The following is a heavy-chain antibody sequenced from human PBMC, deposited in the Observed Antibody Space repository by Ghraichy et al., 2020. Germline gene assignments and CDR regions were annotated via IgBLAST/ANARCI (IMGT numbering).Heavy chain of an antibody. D-gene: IGHD1-26*01. Sequence: GGSLRLSCAASGFTFSSYWMHWVRQAPGKGLVWVSRIYSDASSTTYADSVKGRFTISRDNAKNTLYLQMNSLRAEDTAVYYCARTIVGATTSMDYWGQGTLVTVSS. CDR3: ARTIVGATTSMDY. J-gene: IGHJ4*02. CDR2: IYSDASST. CDR1: GFTFSSYW. V-gene: IGHV3-74*01.